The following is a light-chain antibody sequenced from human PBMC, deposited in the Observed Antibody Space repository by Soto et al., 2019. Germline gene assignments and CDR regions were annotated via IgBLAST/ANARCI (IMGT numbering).Light chain of an antibody. V-gene: IGKV1-39*01. CDR3: QQSYSLPLT. Sequence: DIQMTQSPSSLSASVGDRVTITCRASQSISRHLNWYQQKPGKAPKSLIYAASSLQVGVPSRFSGSGSGTDFTLTISSLQPEDFATYYCQQSYSLPLTVGQGTKVEIK. CDR2: AAS. CDR1: QSISRH. J-gene: IGKJ1*01.